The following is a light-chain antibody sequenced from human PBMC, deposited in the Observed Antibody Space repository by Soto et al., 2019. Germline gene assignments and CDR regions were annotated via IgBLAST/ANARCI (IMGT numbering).Light chain of an antibody. J-gene: IGLJ2*01. CDR1: SSDVGGYIY. CDR3: CSYAGSYTDVV. V-gene: IGLV2-11*01. Sequence: QAVVTQPRSVSGSPGQSVTISCTETSSDVGGYIYVSWYQQHPGKAPKLMIYDVIKRPSGVPDRFSGSKSGNTASLTISGLQAEDEAEYHCCSYAGSYTDVVFGGGTKLTVL. CDR2: DVI.